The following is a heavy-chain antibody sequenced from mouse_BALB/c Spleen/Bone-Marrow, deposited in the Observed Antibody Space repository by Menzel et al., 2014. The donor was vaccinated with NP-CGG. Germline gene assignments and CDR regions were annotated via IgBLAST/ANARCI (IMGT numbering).Heavy chain of an antibody. CDR3: ASYVYGYYFDY. V-gene: IGHV14-3*02. CDR2: IDPANGNT. J-gene: IGHJ2*01. CDR1: GFNIKDTY. Sequence: VQLKQSGAELVKPGASVKLSCTASGFNIKDTYMHWVKQRPEQSLEWIGRIDPANGNTKYDPKFQGKATITADTSSNTAYLQLSSLTSGDTAVYYCASYVYGYYFDYWGQGTTLTVSS. D-gene: IGHD2-2*01.